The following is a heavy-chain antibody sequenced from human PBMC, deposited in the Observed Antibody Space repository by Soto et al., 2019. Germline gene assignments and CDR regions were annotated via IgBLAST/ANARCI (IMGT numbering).Heavy chain of an antibody. CDR1: GFTFTSSA. D-gene: IGHD6-19*01. Sequence: VKVSCKASGFTFTSSAVQWVRQARGQRLEWIGWIVVGSGNTNYAQKFQERVTITRDMSKSTAYMELSSLRSEDTAVYYCAADGRAYSSGCTYWGQGTLVTVSS. V-gene: IGHV1-58*01. CDR3: AADGRAYSSGCTY. CDR2: IVVGSGNT. J-gene: IGHJ4*02.